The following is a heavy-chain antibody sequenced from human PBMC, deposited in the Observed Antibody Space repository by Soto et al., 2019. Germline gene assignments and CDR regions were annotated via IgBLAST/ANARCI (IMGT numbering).Heavy chain of an antibody. CDR3: ARDVKGYCISTSCYDYYYYGMDV. D-gene: IGHD2-2*01. J-gene: IGHJ6*02. CDR1: GGSVSSGSYY. Sequence: SETLSLTCTFSGGSVSSGSYYWSWIRQPPGKGLEWIGYIYYSGSTNYNPSLKSRVTISVDTSKNQFSLKLSSVTAADTAVYYCARDVKGYCISTSCYDYYYYGMDVWGQGTTVTVSS. V-gene: IGHV4-61*01. CDR2: IYYSGST.